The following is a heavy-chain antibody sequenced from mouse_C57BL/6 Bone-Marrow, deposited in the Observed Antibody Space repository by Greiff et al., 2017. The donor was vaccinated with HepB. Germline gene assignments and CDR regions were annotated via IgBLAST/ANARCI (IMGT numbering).Heavy chain of an antibody. D-gene: IGHD1-1*01. CDR3: ARPYYGSPLYAMDY. CDR1: GYSITSGYY. V-gene: IGHV3-6*01. CDR2: ISYDGSN. J-gene: IGHJ4*01. Sequence: ESGPGLVKPSQSLSLTCSVTGYSITSGYYWNWIRQFPGNKLEWMGYISYDGSNNYNPSLKNRISITRDTSKNQFFLKLNSVTTEDTATYYCARPYYGSPLYAMDYWGQGTSVTVSS.